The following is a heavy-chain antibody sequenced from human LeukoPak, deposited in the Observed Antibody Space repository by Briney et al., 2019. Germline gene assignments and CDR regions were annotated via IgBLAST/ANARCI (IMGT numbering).Heavy chain of an antibody. CDR3: ARTRPSGLRFFLGYYYMDV. V-gene: IGHV4-39*01. Sequence: SETLSLTCTVSGGSISSSSFYWGWIRQTPGKGLEWIGSVYYSGSIYYNPSLESRVTISVDTSKNQFSLKLSSVTAADTAVYYCARTRPSGLRFFLGYYYMDVWGKGTTVIVSS. CDR1: GGSISSSSFY. CDR2: VYYSGSI. D-gene: IGHD3-3*01. J-gene: IGHJ6*03.